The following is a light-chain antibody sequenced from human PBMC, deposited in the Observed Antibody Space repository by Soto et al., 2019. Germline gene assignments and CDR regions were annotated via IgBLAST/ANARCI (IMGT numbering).Light chain of an antibody. V-gene: IGKV3-20*01. J-gene: IGKJ1*01. CDR1: QSVPSSF. CDR3: QQYGTSPWT. Sequence: EIVLIQSPGTLSLSPGEDATLSCRASQSVPSSFLGWYQQKPGQTPRLLIYDISRRATGIPDRFRGCGSGTDFTLSISTLEPEDFAVYYCQQYGTSPWTFGQGTKV. CDR2: DIS.